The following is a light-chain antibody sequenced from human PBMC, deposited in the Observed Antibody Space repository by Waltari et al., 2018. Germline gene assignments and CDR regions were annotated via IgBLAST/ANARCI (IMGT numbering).Light chain of an antibody. CDR3: LQSKNSMYS. Sequence: DIVLTQSPASLAVSPGQRATITCRASESVSFFGINLIHWYQQKPGQPPKLLIYQASNKYTGVPARFSGSVSGTDFTLTINSVEADDAADYYCLQSKNSMYSFGQGTKVEIK. CDR2: QAS. V-gene: IGKV3-11*01. CDR1: ESVSFFGINL. J-gene: IGKJ2*03.